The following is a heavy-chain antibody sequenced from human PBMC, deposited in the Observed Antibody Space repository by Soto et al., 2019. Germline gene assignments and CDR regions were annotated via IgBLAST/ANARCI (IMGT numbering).Heavy chain of an antibody. J-gene: IGHJ4*02. V-gene: IGHV4-59*02. CDR2: ISYSGDI. D-gene: IGHD6-6*01. CDR3: ARTARLFDY. CDR1: GGSVSSSY. Sequence: QVQLQESGPGLVKPSETLSLTCTVSGGSVSSSYWSWIRQPPGRGLECIGYISYSGDINYNPSLRCGVTISIDTSKSQFSLNLSSVTAADTAVYYCARTARLFDYWGQGTLVTVSS.